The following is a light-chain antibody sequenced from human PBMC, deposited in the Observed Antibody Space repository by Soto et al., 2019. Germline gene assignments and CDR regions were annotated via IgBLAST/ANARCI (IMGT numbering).Light chain of an antibody. V-gene: IGKV1-39*01. CDR3: QQSYSTTIT. CDR2: AAS. CDR1: QSISTN. Sequence: PMAPSPSSRSTSFGDIVTITSRASQSISTNLNWYQQKPGRVPKLLIYAASSLQSGVPSRFSGSGSGTDFTLTISSLQPEDFATYYCQQSYSTTITFGQGTRLEI. J-gene: IGKJ5*01.